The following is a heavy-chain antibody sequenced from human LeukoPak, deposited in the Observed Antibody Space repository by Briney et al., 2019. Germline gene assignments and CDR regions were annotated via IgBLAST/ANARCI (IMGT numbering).Heavy chain of an antibody. D-gene: IGHD2-2*01. Sequence: SGTLSLTCAVYGGSFSGYYWSWIRQPPGKGLEWIGEINHSGSTNYNPSLKSRVTISVDTSKNQFSLKLSSVTAADTAVYYCARGRAVVVPAAMYYYGMDVWGQGTTVTVSS. CDR3: ARGRAVVVPAAMYYYGMDV. J-gene: IGHJ6*02. CDR2: INHSGST. CDR1: GGSFSGYY. V-gene: IGHV4-34*01.